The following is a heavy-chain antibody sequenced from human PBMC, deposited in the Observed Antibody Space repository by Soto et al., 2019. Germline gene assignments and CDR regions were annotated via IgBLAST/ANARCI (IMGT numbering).Heavy chain of an antibody. D-gene: IGHD3-10*01. J-gene: IGHJ4*02. CDR3: ATIEQLPLTWFGEPRTDY. V-gene: IGHV1-24*01. Sequence: GASVKVSCKTSGYTLTELSMHWVRQAPGKGLEWMGGFDPEDGETIYAQKFQGRVTMTEDTSTDTAYMELSSLRSEDTAVYYCATIEQLPLTWFGEPRTDYWGQGTLVTVSS. CDR2: FDPEDGET. CDR1: GYTLTELS.